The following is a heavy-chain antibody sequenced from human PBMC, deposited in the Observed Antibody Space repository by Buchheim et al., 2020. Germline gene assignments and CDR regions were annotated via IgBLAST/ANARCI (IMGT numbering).Heavy chain of an antibody. D-gene: IGHD2-2*01. Sequence: EVQLLESGGGLVQPGGSLRLSCAASGFTFSSYAMSWVRQAPGKGPEWVSAISGSGGSTYYADSVKGRFTISRDNSKNTLYLQMNSLRAEDTAVYYCAKAGAGDCSSTSCYYYYGMDVWGQGTT. V-gene: IGHV3-23*01. J-gene: IGHJ6*02. CDR2: ISGSGGST. CDR3: AKAGAGDCSSTSCYYYYGMDV. CDR1: GFTFSSYA.